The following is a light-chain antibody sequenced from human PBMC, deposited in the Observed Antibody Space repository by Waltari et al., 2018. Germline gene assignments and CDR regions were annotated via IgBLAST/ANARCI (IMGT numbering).Light chain of an antibody. CDR2: DLT. Sequence: QSALTQPASVSGSPGQSITISCTGTSDDIGAYNYVTWYHQRPGKVPKLIIYDLTERPSGVSIRFSGSKSGSTASLTVSGLQAEDEGLFYCSAYTSRGTLKFGGGTRVTVL. CDR3: SAYTSRGTLK. CDR1: SDDIGAYNY. J-gene: IGLJ2*01. V-gene: IGLV2-14*03.